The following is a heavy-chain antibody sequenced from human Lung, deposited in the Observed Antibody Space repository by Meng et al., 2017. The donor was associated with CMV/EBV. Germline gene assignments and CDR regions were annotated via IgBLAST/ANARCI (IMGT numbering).Heavy chain of an antibody. Sequence: GESXKISCEASGFIVSSTYMSWVRQAPGKGLEWVSVIYSGGTTFKANPVKGRFTISRDNSKNTLFLQMNRLRAEDTAVYYCARSILSNGFDAFDIWGQGTXV. V-gene: IGHV3-53*01. J-gene: IGHJ3*02. D-gene: IGHD2/OR15-2a*01. CDR3: ARSILSNGFDAFDI. CDR2: IYSGGTT. CDR1: GFIVSSTY.